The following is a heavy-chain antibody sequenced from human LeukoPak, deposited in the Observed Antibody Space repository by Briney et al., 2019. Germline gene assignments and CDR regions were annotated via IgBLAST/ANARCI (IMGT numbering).Heavy chain of an antibody. CDR3: AREEYYYGSGSYYFPDWFDP. V-gene: IGHV6-1*01. Sequence: SQTLSLTCAISGDSLSSNSAAWDWVRQSPSRGLEWLGRTYYRSKWYNDYAVSVKSRITINPDTSKNQFSLQLNSVTPEDTAVYYCAREEYYYGSGSYYFPDWFDPWGQGTLVTVSS. CDR1: GDSLSSNSAA. J-gene: IGHJ5*02. CDR2: TYYRSKWYN. D-gene: IGHD3-10*01.